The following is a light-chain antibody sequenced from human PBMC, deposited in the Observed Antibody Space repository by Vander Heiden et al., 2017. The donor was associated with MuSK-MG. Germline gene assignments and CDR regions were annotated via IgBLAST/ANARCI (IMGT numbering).Light chain of an antibody. Sequence: DVVMTQSPLSLSVTLGQPASISCNSSQSLVSVDGNTYLNWFHQRPGQSPRRLIYKVSNRDSGVPDRFSGSGSGTDFTLQISRGEAEDVGVYYCMQGTHWPPWTFGQGTKVEI. J-gene: IGKJ1*01. CDR3: MQGTHWPPWT. CDR1: QSLVSVDGNTY. CDR2: KVS. V-gene: IGKV2-30*01.